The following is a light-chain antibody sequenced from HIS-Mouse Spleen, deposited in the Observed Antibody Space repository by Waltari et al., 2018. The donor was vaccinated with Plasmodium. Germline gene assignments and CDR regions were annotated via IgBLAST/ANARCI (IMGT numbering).Light chain of an antibody. Sequence: EIVMTQSPATLSVSPGERATLPCRASQSFSSNLAWYQQKPGQAPRLLIYGASTRATGIPARLSGSGSGTEFTLTISSMQSEDFAVYYCQQYNNWPPYTFGQGTKLEIK. J-gene: IGKJ2*01. CDR1: QSFSSN. CDR2: GAS. CDR3: QQYNNWPPYT. V-gene: IGKV3-15*01.